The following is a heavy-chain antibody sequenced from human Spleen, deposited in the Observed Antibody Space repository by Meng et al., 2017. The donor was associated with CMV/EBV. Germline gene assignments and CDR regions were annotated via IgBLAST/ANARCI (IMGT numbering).Heavy chain of an antibody. V-gene: IGHV3-30*04. J-gene: IGHJ4*02. Sequence: GESLKISCAASGFTFSSYPMHWVRQAPGKGLEWVALISYDGSNKDYTDSVKGRFTVSRDNSENTLILQMNSLRTEDTAVYYCARPLEYSNFYFDYWGQGTLVTVSS. CDR3: ARPLEYSNFYFDY. D-gene: IGHD4-11*01. CDR1: GFTFSSYP. CDR2: ISYDGSNK.